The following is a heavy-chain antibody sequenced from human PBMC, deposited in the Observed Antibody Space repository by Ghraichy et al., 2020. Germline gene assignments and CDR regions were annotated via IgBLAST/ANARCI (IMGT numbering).Heavy chain of an antibody. CDR3: AREGRQLGRYYPAVDV. D-gene: IGHD3-10*01. Sequence: SETLSLTCTVSGASISSFYWSWIRQPAGKVLEWIGRMYISGNTNYNPSLQTRVTMSVDTSKNQMFLKLSSVTAADTAVYYCAREGRQLGRYYPAVDVCGQGTKVTVSS. CDR1: GASISSFY. CDR2: MYISGNT. V-gene: IGHV4-4*07. J-gene: IGHJ6*02.